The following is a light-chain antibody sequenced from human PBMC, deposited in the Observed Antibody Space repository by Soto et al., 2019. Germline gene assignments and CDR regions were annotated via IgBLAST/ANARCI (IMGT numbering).Light chain of an antibody. CDR3: CSYAGSSTWV. CDR1: SSDVGSYNL. Sequence: QLVLTQPASVSGSPGQSITISCIGTSSDVGSYNLVSWYQQHPGKAPKLMIYEGSKRPSGVSNRFSASKPGNTASLTISGLQAEDEAYYYCCSYAGSSTWVFGGGTKVTVL. J-gene: IGLJ3*02. V-gene: IGLV2-23*01. CDR2: EGS.